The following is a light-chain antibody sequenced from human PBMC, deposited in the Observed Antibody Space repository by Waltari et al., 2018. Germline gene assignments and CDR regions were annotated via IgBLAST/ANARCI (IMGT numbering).Light chain of an antibody. J-gene: IGLJ2*01. CDR2: SNI. Sequence: SVLTQPPSVSGTPGQRVSISCSGSSSNIGSKSVNWYQQVPGTAPKLLIYSNIRRPSGVPDRFSGSKSGTSASLAISGLQSEDEAYYYCATWDDSLNGLFGGGTKLTVL. CDR1: SSNIGSKS. CDR3: ATWDDSLNGL. V-gene: IGLV1-44*01.